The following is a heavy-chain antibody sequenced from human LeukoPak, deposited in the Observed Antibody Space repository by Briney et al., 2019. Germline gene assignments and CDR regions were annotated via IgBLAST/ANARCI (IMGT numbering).Heavy chain of an antibody. CDR1: GYTLTELS. J-gene: IGHJ4*02. CDR3: ATAQGSGSYEYYFDY. V-gene: IGHV1-24*01. D-gene: IGHD3-10*01. Sequence: ASVKVSCKVSGYTLTELSMHWVRQAPGKGLEWMGGFDPEDGETTYAQKFQGRVTMTEDTSTDTAYMELSSLRSEDTAVYYCATAQGSGSYEYYFDYWGQGTLVTVSS. CDR2: FDPEDGET.